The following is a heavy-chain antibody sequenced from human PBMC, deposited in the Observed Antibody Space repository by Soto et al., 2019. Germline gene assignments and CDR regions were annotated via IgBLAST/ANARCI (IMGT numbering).Heavy chain of an antibody. V-gene: IGHV4-38-2*01. Sequence: LSLTCVVSGYVITSGYYWGWIRQPPGKGLEWIGTVDHSGSTYYDPSLQGRVTISIDTSKNQFSLKLTSVTAADTALYYCARYFHTYSGPPIWGQGTLVTVS. D-gene: IGHD5-12*01. CDR3: ARYFHTYSGPPI. J-gene: IGHJ4*02. CDR2: VDHSGST. CDR1: GYVITSGYY.